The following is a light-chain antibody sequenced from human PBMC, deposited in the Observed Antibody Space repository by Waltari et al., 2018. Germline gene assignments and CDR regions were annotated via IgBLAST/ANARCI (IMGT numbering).Light chain of an antibody. CDR3: CSYTSGTTRYV. V-gene: IGLV2-14*01. J-gene: IGLJ1*01. CDR2: EVN. CDR1: STDVGGYNR. Sequence: QSALTQPASVSGSPGQSITISCTGTSTDVGGYNRVSWYQQYPGKAPKLMIYEVNNRPAGVSIRFAGSKSGNTASLTISGLQAEDEADYYCCSYTSGTTRYVFGTGTGVTV.